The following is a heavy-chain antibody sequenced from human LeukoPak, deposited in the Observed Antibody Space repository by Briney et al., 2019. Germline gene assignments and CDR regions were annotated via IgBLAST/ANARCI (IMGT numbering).Heavy chain of an antibody. V-gene: IGHV3-23*01. Sequence: PGGSLRLSCAASGFTFSSYAMFWVRQAPGKGLEWVSYISTGGNTIYYADSVKGRFTISRDTSKNTLLLQMNSLRADDTALYFCARRLSLRFDAFAVWAQGQWSPSLQ. CDR2: ISTGGNTI. D-gene: IGHD3-3*01. J-gene: IGHJ3*01. CDR3: ARRLSLRFDAFAV. CDR1: GFTFSSYA.